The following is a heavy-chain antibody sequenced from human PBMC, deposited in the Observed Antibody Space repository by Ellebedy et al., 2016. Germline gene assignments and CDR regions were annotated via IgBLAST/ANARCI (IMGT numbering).Heavy chain of an antibody. V-gene: IGHV3-23*01. CDR2: ISGSGGST. CDR3: AKDEGSIVGATNPLDY. CDR1: GFRVTSND. J-gene: IGHJ4*02. Sequence: GGSLRLXCAASGFRVTSNDMSWVRPAPGKGLEWVSAISGSGGSTYYADSVKGRFTISRDNSKNTLYLQMNSLRAEDTAVYYCAKDEGSIVGATNPLDYWGQGTLVTVSS. D-gene: IGHD1-26*01.